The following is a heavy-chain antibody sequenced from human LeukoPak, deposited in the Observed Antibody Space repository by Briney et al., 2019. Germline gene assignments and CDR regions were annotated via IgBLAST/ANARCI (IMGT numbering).Heavy chain of an antibody. V-gene: IGHV4-59*01. CDR2: IYYSGST. CDR1: GGSISSYY. D-gene: IGHD2-15*01. J-gene: IGHJ4*02. CDR3: ARGSSGGSLLLGY. Sequence: SETLSLTCTVSGGSISSYYWSWIRQPPGKGLEWIGYIYYSGSTNYNPSLKSRVTISVDTSKNQFSLKLSSVTAADTAVYYCARGSSGGSLLLGYWGQGTLVTVSS.